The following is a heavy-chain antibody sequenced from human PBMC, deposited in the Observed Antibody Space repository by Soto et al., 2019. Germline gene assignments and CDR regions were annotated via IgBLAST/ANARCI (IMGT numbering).Heavy chain of an antibody. CDR1: GITLSSHG. CDR3: ARELVGRAIPSYNWLDS. CDR2: IWYDGSNK. D-gene: IGHD1-26*01. Sequence: GGSLRLSCAASGITLSSHGMHWVRQAPGKGLEWVAVIWYDGSNKHYADSVKGRFTISRDNSKNTVYLQMNSLRAEDTAVYFCARELVGRAIPSYNWLDSWGQGTPVTVSS. J-gene: IGHJ5*01. V-gene: IGHV3-33*01.